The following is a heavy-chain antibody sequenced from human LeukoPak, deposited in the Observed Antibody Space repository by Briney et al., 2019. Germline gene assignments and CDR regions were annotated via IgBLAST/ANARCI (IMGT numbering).Heavy chain of an antibody. D-gene: IGHD4-23*01. CDR3: AKARWAPTYYDY. V-gene: IGHV3-23*01. CDR2: ISGSGGST. J-gene: IGHJ4*02. Sequence: GGSLRLSCAAYGVTFSSYAMSWVRQAPGKGLEWVSAISGSGGSTYYADSVKGRFTISRDNSKNTLYLQMNSLRAEDTAVYYCAKARWAPTYYDYWGQGTLVTVSS. CDR1: GVTFSSYA.